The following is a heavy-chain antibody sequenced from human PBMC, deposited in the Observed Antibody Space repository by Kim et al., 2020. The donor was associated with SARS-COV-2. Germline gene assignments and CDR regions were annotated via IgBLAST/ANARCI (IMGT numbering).Heavy chain of an antibody. CDR2: ISISSNYI. J-gene: IGHJ3*02. Sequence: GGSLRLSCAASGFTFSSYSMNWVRQAPGKGLEWVSCISISSNYIYDADSVKGRFTISRDNAKNSLYLQMNSLRAEDTAVYYCARGRANLNDAFNIWGQGTMVTVSS. CDR3: ARGRANLNDAFNI. V-gene: IGHV3-21*01. CDR1: GFTFSSYS.